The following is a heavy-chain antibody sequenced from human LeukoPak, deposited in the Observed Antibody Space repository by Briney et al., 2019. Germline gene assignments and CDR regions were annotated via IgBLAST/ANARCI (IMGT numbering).Heavy chain of an antibody. D-gene: IGHD2-21*02. Sequence: KPSETLSLTCTVSGGSISSSSYYWGWIRQPPGKGLEWIGSIYYSGSTYYNPSLKSRVTISVDTSKNQFSLKLSSVTAADTAVYYCARDQLGLCGGDCHNWFDPWGQGTLVTVSS. V-gene: IGHV4-39*07. CDR3: ARDQLGLCGGDCHNWFDP. CDR1: GGSISSSSYY. J-gene: IGHJ5*02. CDR2: IYYSGST.